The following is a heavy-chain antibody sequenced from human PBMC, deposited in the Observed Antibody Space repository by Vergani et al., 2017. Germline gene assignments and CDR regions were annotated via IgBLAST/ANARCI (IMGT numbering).Heavy chain of an antibody. D-gene: IGHD3-10*01. CDR2: IWYDGSNK. V-gene: IGHV3-33*01. CDR3: ARGTWFGEFFDY. CDR1: GFPSSSYG. J-gene: IGHJ4*02. Sequence: QVQLVESGGGVVQPGRSLRLSCAASGFPSSSYGMHWVRQAPGKGLEWVAVIWYDGSNKYYADSVKGRFTISRDNSKNTLYLQMNSLRAEDTAVYYCARGTWFGEFFDYWGQGTLVTVAS.